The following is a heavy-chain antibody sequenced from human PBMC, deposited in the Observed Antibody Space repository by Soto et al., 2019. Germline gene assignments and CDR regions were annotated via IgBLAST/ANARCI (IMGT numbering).Heavy chain of an antibody. V-gene: IGHV3-23*01. D-gene: IGHD1-26*01. J-gene: IGHJ5*02. CDR2: ISGSGFKK. CDR3: AKNQGVELVPLATVDWFDP. Sequence: LRHSCAASGFIFENFSMSWVRQAPGQGLEWISSISGSGFKKYYADSVKGRFTISRDNSKSTVYLELNNLSAEDTAVYHCAKNQGVELVPLATVDWFDPWGQGSVVTVSS. CDR1: GFIFENFS.